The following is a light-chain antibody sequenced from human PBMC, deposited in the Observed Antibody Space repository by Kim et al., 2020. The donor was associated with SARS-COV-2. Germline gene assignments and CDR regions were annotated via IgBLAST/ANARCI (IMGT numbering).Light chain of an antibody. V-gene: IGKV1-27*01. CDR3: QQYESAPWT. Sequence: ASVGDRVTITCRASQDISNYLAWYQQKPGGAPTLLIYAASTLQSGVPSRFSGSGSGTDFTLTISGLQPEDVAIYYCQQYESAPWTFGQGTKVDIK. J-gene: IGKJ1*01. CDR1: QDISNY. CDR2: AAS.